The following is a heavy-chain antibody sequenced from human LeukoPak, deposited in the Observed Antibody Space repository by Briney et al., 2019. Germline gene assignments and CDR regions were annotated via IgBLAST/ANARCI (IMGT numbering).Heavy chain of an antibody. CDR1: GFTFSSYA. D-gene: IGHD3-10*01. CDR2: ILNNGDNT. Sequence: GGSLRLSCAASGFTFSSYAMAWVRQAPGKGLEWVSTILNNGDNTYYADSVKGRFTISRDNSKNTLYLQMNSLRAEDTAVYYCAKTPPVGNYWGQGTLVTVSS. J-gene: IGHJ4*02. CDR3: AKTPPVGNY. V-gene: IGHV3-23*01.